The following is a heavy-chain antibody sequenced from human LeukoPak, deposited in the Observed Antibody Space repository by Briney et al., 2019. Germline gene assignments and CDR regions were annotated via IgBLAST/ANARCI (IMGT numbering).Heavy chain of an antibody. Sequence: SETLSLTCTVSGGSLSSYWWSWIRQPPGKGLEWIGYIYYSGSTLYNPSLKSRVSITIDKSKNQFSLKLNSVTAADTAFYFCARGGGFYGSGTTHFDYWGQGALVTVSS. CDR3: ARGGGFYGSGTTHFDY. D-gene: IGHD3-10*01. CDR2: IYYSGST. J-gene: IGHJ4*02. CDR1: GGSLSSYW. V-gene: IGHV4-59*12.